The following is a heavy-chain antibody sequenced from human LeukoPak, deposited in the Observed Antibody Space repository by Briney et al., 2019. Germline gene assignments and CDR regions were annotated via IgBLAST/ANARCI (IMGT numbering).Heavy chain of an antibody. J-gene: IGHJ3*02. V-gene: IGHV4-39*07. D-gene: IGHD1-26*01. CDR1: GGSISSSSYY. CDR2: IYYSGST. CDR3: ARTGGSLRGAFDI. Sequence: PSETLSLTCTVSGGSISSSSYYWGWIRQPPGKGLEWIGSIYYSGSTYYNPSLKSRVTISVDTSKNQFSLKLSSVTAADTAVYYCARTGGSLRGAFDIWGQGTMVTVSS.